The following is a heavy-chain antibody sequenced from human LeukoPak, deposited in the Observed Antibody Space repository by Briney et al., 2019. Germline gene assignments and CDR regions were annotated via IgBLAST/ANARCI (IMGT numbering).Heavy chain of an antibody. Sequence: SQTLSLTCAISGDSVSSNGAAWNWIRQSPSRGLEWLGRTFYRSKWYSDYAVSMKSRIIINPDTSKNQFSLQLSSVTPEDTAVYYCARQGGAGRSVDYWGQGTLVTVSS. J-gene: IGHJ4*02. CDR1: GDSVSSNGAA. CDR3: ARQGGAGRSVDY. CDR2: TFYRSKWYS. V-gene: IGHV6-1*01. D-gene: IGHD1-26*01.